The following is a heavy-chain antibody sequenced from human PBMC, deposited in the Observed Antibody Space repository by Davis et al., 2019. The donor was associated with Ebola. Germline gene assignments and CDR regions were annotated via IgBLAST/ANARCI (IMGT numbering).Heavy chain of an antibody. CDR3: AGVDYGDSWRWFDP. CDR2: INSDGSRT. J-gene: IGHJ5*02. D-gene: IGHD4-17*01. Sequence: GESLKISCAAPGFTFSRYWMHWVRQAPGKGPVWVSRINSDGSRTNYADSVKGRFTISRDNAKNTVYLQMNSLRAEDTAVYFCAGVDYGDSWRWFDPWGQGTLVTVSS. CDR1: GFTFSRYW. V-gene: IGHV3-74*01.